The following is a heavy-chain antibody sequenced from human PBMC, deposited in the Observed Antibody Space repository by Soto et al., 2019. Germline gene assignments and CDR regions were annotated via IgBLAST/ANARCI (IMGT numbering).Heavy chain of an antibody. CDR1: GFTFTRYS. Sequence: GGSLRLSCAASGFTFTRYSMNWVRQAPGKGLEWVSSISSTINYIYYADSMKGRFTVSRDNAKNMLYLQMNSLRSDDKAVYYCARDSITRVSSDVPGMDVWGQGNTVTVS. D-gene: IGHD3-16*01. CDR3: ARDSITRVSSDVPGMDV. CDR2: ISSTINYI. V-gene: IGHV3-21*04. J-gene: IGHJ6*02.